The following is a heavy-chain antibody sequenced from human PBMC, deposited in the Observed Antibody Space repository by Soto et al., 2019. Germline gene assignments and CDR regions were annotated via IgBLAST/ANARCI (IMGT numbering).Heavy chain of an antibody. V-gene: IGHV3-53*01. CDR2: IYSEGTP. D-gene: IGHD3-9*01. Sequence: GRTLRLACAASGFTVGSNYMSWVRQAPGKALEWVSVIYSEGTPYYADSVKGRFTISRENSNNTLYLHMNNLRAEDTAVYYCARSTYYDILTGSYFYYAMDVWGQGTTVTVSS. CDR3: ARSTYYDILTGSYFYYAMDV. CDR1: GFTVGSNY. J-gene: IGHJ6*02.